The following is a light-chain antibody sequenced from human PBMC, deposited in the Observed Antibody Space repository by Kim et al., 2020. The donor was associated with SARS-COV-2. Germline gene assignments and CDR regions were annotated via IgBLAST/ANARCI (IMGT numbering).Light chain of an antibody. J-gene: IGKJ2*01. Sequence: LSPGERATLSCRASQTINNNYLAWYQQKPGQAPRLLFYYASSRATGVPDRFSAGGSGTDFTLTISTQEPEDSAVYFCQQYGTSPYTFGQGTKLEIK. CDR2: YAS. V-gene: IGKV3-20*01. CDR3: QQYGTSPYT. CDR1: QTINNNY.